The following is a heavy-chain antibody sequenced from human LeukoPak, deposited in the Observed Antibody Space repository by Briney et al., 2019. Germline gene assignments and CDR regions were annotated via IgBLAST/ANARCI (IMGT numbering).Heavy chain of an antibody. CDR3: AKGDLAVAGYYYYGMDV. CDR1: GFTFDDYA. V-gene: IGHV3-43*02. D-gene: IGHD6-19*01. Sequence: GGSLRLSCAASGFTFDDYAMHWVRLAPGKGLEWVSLISGDAGSTYYADSVKGRFTISRDNRKNSLYLQMNSLRTEDTALYYCAKGDLAVAGYYYYGMDVRGQGTTVTVSS. J-gene: IGHJ6*02. CDR2: ISGDAGST.